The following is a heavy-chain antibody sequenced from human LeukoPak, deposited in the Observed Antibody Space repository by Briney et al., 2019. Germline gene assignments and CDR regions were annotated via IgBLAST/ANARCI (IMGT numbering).Heavy chain of an antibody. V-gene: IGHV1-2*02. J-gene: IGHJ4*02. CDR2: LNPNTGGT. D-gene: IGHD7-27*01. Sequence: ASVKVSCKAPGYTFTGYYMHWVRQAPGQGLEWMGWLNPNTGGTNYAQKFQGRVTMTTDTSTSTAYMEVRSLRSDDTAVYYCAREEANWGSPFDSWGQGTLVTVSS. CDR1: GYTFTGYY. CDR3: AREEANWGSPFDS.